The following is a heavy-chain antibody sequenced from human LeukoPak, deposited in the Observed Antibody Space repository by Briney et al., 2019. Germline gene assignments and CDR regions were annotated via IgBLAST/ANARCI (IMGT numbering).Heavy chain of an antibody. D-gene: IGHD6-13*01. V-gene: IGHV1-69*13. CDR1: GYTFTSYY. J-gene: IGHJ4*02. CDR3: ARGPIAAAGTNFDY. CDR2: IIPIFGTA. Sequence: ASVKVSCKASGYTFTSYYMHWVRQAPGQGLEGMGGIIPIFGTANYAQKFQGRVTITADESTSTAYMELSSLRSEDTAVYYCARGPIAAAGTNFDYWGQGTLVTISS.